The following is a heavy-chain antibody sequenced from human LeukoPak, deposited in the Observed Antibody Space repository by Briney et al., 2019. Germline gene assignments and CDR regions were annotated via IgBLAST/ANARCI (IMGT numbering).Heavy chain of an antibody. CDR1: GFTFSSYG. V-gene: IGHV3-30*02. CDR3: AKPRGAYSKPAFDY. Sequence: GGSLRLSCAASGFTFSSYGMHWVRQAPGKGLEWVAFIRYDGSNKYYADSVKGRFTISRDNSKNTLYLQMNSLRAEDTAVYYCAKPRGAYSKPAFDYWGQGTLVTVSS. D-gene: IGHD1-14*01. J-gene: IGHJ4*02. CDR2: IRYDGSNK.